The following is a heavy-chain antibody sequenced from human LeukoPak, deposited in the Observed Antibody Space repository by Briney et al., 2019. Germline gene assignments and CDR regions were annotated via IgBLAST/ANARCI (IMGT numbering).Heavy chain of an antibody. J-gene: IGHJ6*02. D-gene: IGHD6-6*01. V-gene: IGHV3-33*08. CDR3: ATFEYSSSVKGPEYYGMDV. CDR1: GFTFSSYG. CDR2: IWYDGSNK. Sequence: PGGSLRLSCAASGFTFSSYGMHWVRQAPGKGLEWVAVIWYDGSNKYYADSVKGQFTISRDNSKNTLYLQMNSLRAEDTAVYYCATFEYSSSVKGPEYYGMDVWGQGTTVTVSS.